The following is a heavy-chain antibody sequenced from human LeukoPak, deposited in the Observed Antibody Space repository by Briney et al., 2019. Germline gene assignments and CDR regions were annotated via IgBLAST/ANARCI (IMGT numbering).Heavy chain of an antibody. CDR1: GGSISSYY. V-gene: IGHV4-59*01. Sequence: PSETLSLTCTVSGGSISSYYWSWIRQPPGKGLEWIAYIYYSGDTNYNPSLKSRVTISVDTSSNQFSLKLSSVTAADTAVYYCARARAGAQGCFDPWGQGTLVTVSS. J-gene: IGHJ5*02. CDR3: ARARAGAQGCFDP. CDR2: IYYSGDT. D-gene: IGHD3-10*01.